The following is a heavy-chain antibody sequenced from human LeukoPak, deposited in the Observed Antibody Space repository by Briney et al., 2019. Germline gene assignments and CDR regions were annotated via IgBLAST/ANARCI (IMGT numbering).Heavy chain of an antibody. Sequence: ASVKVSCKASGGTFISYVISWVRQAPGHGLEWMVEAIPFLGTAHYAQKFQDRITITAEKSTTATYMELRSLRSDDTAIYYCAILGTVPYWGQGTQITVSS. CDR2: AIPFLGTA. J-gene: IGHJ4*02. CDR3: AILGTVPY. D-gene: IGHD1-26*01. V-gene: IGHV1-69*10. CDR1: GGTFISYV.